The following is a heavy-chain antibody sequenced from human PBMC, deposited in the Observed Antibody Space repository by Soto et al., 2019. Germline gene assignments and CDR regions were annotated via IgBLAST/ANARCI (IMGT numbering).Heavy chain of an antibody. Sequence: EVQLLESGGGLVQRGGSLRLSCAASGFTFRDYGMSWVRQAPGKGLEWVSGISGAGANTYYADSVQGRFNVSRDTSKNTVYLQMNSLRAEDTAVYFCAKDRDVVVVIDATATGAFDIWGQGTMVTVSS. CDR1: GFTFRDYG. CDR3: AKDRDVVVVIDATATGAFDI. CDR2: ISGAGANT. D-gene: IGHD2-15*01. J-gene: IGHJ3*02. V-gene: IGHV3-23*01.